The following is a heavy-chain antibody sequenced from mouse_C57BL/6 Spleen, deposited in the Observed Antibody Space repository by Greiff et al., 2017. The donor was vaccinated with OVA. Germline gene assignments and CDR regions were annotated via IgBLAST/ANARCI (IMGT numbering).Heavy chain of an antibody. Sequence: QVQLKQPGAELVKPGASVKLSCKASGYTFTSYWMHWVKQRPGRGLEWIGRIDPNSGGTKYNEKFKSKATLTVDKPSSTAYMQLSSLTSEDSAVYYCASGVYYPYYAMDYWGQGTSVTVSS. CDR3: ASGVYYPYYAMDY. J-gene: IGHJ4*01. CDR2: IDPNSGGT. V-gene: IGHV1-72*01. CDR1: GYTFTSYW. D-gene: IGHD1-1*01.